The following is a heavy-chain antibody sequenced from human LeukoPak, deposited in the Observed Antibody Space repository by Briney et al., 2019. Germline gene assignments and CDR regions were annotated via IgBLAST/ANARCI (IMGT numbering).Heavy chain of an antibody. Sequence: SETLSLTCTVSDGSISSYYWSWIRQPPGKGLEWIGYIYYSGSTNYNPSLKSRVTISVDTSKNQFSLKLSSVTAADTAVYYCARRARYCSGGSCSYYFDYWGQGTLVTVSS. V-gene: IGHV4-59*08. J-gene: IGHJ4*02. CDR3: ARRARYCSGGSCSYYFDY. CDR1: DGSISSYY. D-gene: IGHD2-15*01. CDR2: IYYSGST.